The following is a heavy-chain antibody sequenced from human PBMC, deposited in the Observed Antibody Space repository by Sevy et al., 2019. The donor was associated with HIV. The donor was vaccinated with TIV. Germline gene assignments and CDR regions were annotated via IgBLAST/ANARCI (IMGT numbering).Heavy chain of an antibody. Sequence: GGSLRLSCTASGFTFSTYAMSWVRQAPGKGLEWVSGISGSASTTYYGGAAYYADSVKGRFTITRDNAKNTLYLEMNSLRDEDLAVFHCARGLLARPRGDYWYFDLWGRGTLVTVSS. V-gene: IGHV3-23*01. D-gene: IGHD6-6*01. J-gene: IGHJ2*01. CDR1: GFTFSTYA. CDR2: ISGSASTTYYGGAA. CDR3: ARGLLARPRGDYWYFDL.